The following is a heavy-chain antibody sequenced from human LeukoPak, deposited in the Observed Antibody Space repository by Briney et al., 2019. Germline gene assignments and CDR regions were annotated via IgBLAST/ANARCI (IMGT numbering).Heavy chain of an antibody. V-gene: IGHV4-59*08. Sequence: SETLSLTCTVSGGSISSYYWSWIRQPPGKGLEWIGYIYYSGSTNYNPSLKSRVTISVDTSKNQFSLKLSSVTAADTAVYYCARHFHDDGSGSYYPTYFDYWGQGTLVTVSS. CDR1: GGSISSYY. J-gene: IGHJ4*02. D-gene: IGHD3-10*01. CDR3: ARHFHDDGSGSYYPTYFDY. CDR2: IYYSGST.